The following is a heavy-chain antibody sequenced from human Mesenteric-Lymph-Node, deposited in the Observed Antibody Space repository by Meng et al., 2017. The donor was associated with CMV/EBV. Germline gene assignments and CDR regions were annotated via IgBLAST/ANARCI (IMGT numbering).Heavy chain of an antibody. D-gene: IGHD2-2*01. V-gene: IGHV1-2*02. CDR1: GYTFTGYY. J-gene: IGHJ6*02. CDR3: ARSSSSSYSYYGMDV. CDR2: INPNSGGT. Sequence: ASVKVSCKASGYTFTGYYMHWVRQAPGQGLEWMGWINPNSGGTNYAQKFQGRVTMTRDTSISTAYMELSRLRSEDTAVYYCARSSSSSYSYYGMDVWGQGTTVTVSS.